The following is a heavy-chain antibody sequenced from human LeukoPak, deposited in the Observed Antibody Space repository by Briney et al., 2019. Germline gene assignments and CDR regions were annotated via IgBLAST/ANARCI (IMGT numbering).Heavy chain of an antibody. CDR1: GFTFSSYG. CDR3: ARGFSGSYFPDY. D-gene: IGHD1-26*01. Sequence: GGSLRLSCAASGFTFSSYGMHWVRQAPGKGLEWVAVISYGGSNKYYADSVKGRFTISRDNSKNTLYLQMNSLRAEDTAVYYCARGFSGSYFPDYWGQGTLVTVSS. J-gene: IGHJ4*02. V-gene: IGHV3-30*03. CDR2: ISYGGSNK.